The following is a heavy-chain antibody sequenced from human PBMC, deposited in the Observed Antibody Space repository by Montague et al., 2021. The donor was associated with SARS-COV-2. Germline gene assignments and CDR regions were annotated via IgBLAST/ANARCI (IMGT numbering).Heavy chain of an antibody. D-gene: IGHD3-16*02. CDR2: IWNDGSDK. CDR3: AKDGQRQLLSFFDA. Sequence: SLRLSCAASGFTFSSYEMNWVRQAPGKGLEWVALIWNDGSDKYYADSVKGRFTISRDNSKNMLFLHMNSLRAEDTATYYCAKDGQRQLLSFFDAWGQGALITVSS. CDR1: GFTFSSYE. J-gene: IGHJ4*02. V-gene: IGHV3-33*06.